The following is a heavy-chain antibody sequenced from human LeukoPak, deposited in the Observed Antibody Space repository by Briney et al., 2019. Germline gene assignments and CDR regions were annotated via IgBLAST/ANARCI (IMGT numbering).Heavy chain of an antibody. Sequence: ASETLSLTCTVSGGSINNYYWSWIRQPAGKGLEWIGRMYTSGSSNYNPSLKSRVTMSVDTSRNQFSLRLNSVTAADTGVYYCARDLAQTPWDYWGQGTLVTVSA. CDR3: ARDLAQTPWDY. V-gene: IGHV4-4*07. CDR1: GGSINNYY. CDR2: MYTSGSS. J-gene: IGHJ4*02.